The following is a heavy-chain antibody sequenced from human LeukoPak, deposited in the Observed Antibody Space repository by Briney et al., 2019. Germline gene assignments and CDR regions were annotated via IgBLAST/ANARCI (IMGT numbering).Heavy chain of an antibody. V-gene: IGHV3-30*03. CDR2: ISNDGSSK. CDR1: GFTFSSYG. D-gene: IGHD1-26*01. CDR3: ARDPRPYSGSGLHFDI. J-gene: IGHJ3*02. Sequence: PGGSLRLSCAASGFTFSSYGMHWVRQAPGKGLEWVAVISNDGSSKYYADSVKGRFTVSRDNAKNSLYLHLNSLRDEDTAVYYCARDPRPYSGSGLHFDIWGQGTLVTVSS.